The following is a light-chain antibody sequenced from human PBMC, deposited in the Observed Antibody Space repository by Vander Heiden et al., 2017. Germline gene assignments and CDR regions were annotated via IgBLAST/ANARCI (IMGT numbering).Light chain of an antibody. CDR2: WAS. V-gene: IGKV4-1*01. CDR1: QSVLYSSNNKNY. CDR3: QQDASTPRT. Sequence: DIVMTQSPDSLAVSLGERATINCKSSQSVLYSSNNKNYLAWYQQKPGQPPKLLIYWASTRESGVPDRFSGSGSGTDFTLTISSLQAEDVAVYYCQQDASTPRTFGPGTKAEIK. J-gene: IGKJ1*01.